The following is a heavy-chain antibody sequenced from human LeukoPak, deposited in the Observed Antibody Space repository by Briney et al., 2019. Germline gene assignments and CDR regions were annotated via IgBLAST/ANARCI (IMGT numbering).Heavy chain of an antibody. J-gene: IGHJ4*02. CDR3: ARNGGGLDY. CDR1: EFTFSSYD. Sequence: GGSLRLSCAASEFTFSSYDIIWVRQAPGKGLEWVSWITGSGGAVKYTDSVKGRFTISRDNAKKSVYLQMNSLRVEDTAVYYCARNGGGLDYWGQGTLVTLSS. V-gene: IGHV3-48*03. D-gene: IGHD3-16*01. CDR2: ITGSGGAV.